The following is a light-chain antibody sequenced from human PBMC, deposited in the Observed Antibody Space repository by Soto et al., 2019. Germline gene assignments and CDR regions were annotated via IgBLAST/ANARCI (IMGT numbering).Light chain of an antibody. J-gene: IGKJ3*01. V-gene: IGKV3-20*01. CDR1: QSVSSN. CDR2: GAS. CDR3: QQYGSSPLT. Sequence: IVLTQSPATLSLSPGERATLSCRASQSVSSNLAWYQQKPGQAPRLLIYGASSRATGIPDRFSGSGSGTDFTLTISRLEPEDFAVYYCQQYGSSPLTFGPGTKVDIK.